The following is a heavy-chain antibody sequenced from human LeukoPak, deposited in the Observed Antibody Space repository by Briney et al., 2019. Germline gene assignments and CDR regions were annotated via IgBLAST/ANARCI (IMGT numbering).Heavy chain of an antibody. J-gene: IGHJ5*02. V-gene: IGHV4-61*01. CDR1: GDSFSGGSYC. CDR2: IYYNGIT. CDR3: ARAVRAGFDP. Sequence: SETLSLTCTISGDSFSGGSYCWTWIRQSPGKGLEWIGYIYYNGITNYNPSLKSRVTISVDMSKIQFSLKLNSVTAADTAVYYCARAVRAGFDPWGQGTLVTVSS.